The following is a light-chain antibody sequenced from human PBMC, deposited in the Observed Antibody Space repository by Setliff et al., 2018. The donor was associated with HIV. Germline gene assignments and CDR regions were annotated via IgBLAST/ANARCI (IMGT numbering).Light chain of an antibody. CDR2: DVT. CDR1: ITDIGNYES. Sequence: QYALAQPASVSGSPGQSITISCTGSITDIGNYESVSWYQQHPGEVPKRMIYDVTKWPSGISSRFSGSKSGNMASLTISVLQAEDEADYYCCSYVNGDTWIFGGGTKVTVL. J-gene: IGLJ2*01. CDR3: CSYVNGDTWI. V-gene: IGLV2-23*02.